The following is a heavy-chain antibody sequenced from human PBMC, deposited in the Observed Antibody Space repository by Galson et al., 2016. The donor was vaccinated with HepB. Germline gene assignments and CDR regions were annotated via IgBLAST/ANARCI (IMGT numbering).Heavy chain of an antibody. D-gene: IGHD1-1*01. V-gene: IGHV4-34*01. Sequence: SETLSLTCDVHGESLSDYSWSWIRQPPGKGLEWIGEINQSGGTNYNPSLKSRVSMSGDTSKNQFTLKLRSVTAADTAVFYCVRGRSGHLRRKELFVFFDHWGQGTPVAVSA. CDR3: VRGRSGHLRRKELFVFFDH. CDR1: GESLSDYS. J-gene: IGHJ4*02. CDR2: INQSGGT.